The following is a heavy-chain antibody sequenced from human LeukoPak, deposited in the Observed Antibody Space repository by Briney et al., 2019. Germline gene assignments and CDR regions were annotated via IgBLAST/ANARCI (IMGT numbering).Heavy chain of an antibody. Sequence: ASVKVSCKASGYTFTSYDINWVRQATGQGLEWMGWMNPNSGNTGYAQKFQGRVTMTRNTSISTAYMELSSLRSEDTAVYYCARDSYYYDSSGYRANYYYGMDVWGQGTTVTVSS. J-gene: IGHJ6*02. D-gene: IGHD3-22*01. CDR1: GYTFTSYD. CDR2: MNPNSGNT. CDR3: ARDSYYYDSSGYRANYYYGMDV. V-gene: IGHV1-8*01.